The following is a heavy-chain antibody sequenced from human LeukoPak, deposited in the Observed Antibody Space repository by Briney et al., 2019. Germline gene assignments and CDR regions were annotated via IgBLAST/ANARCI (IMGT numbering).Heavy chain of an antibody. CDR3: ARRRGLRFLEWRAFDI. CDR2: INHSGST. J-gene: IGHJ3*02. Sequence: SETLSLTCAVYGGSFSGYYWSWIRQPPGKGLEWIGEINHSGSTNYNPSLKSRVTISVDTSKNQFSLKLSSVTAADTAVYYCARRRGLRFLEWRAFDIWGQGTMVTVSS. CDR1: GGSFSGYY. V-gene: IGHV4-34*01. D-gene: IGHD3-3*01.